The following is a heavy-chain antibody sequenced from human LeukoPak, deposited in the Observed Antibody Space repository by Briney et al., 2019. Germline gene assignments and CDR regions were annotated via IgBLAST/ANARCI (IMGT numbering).Heavy chain of an antibody. D-gene: IGHD2-15*01. CDR2: IYYSGST. CDR3: ARHEGGLLLGAFDI. Sequence: SEILSLTCTVSGGSISSYYWSWLRQPPGKGLEWIGYIYYSGSTNYNPSLKSRVTISVDTSKNQFSLKLSSVTAADTAVYYCARHEGGLLLGAFDIWGQGTMVTVSS. J-gene: IGHJ3*02. CDR1: GGSISSYY. V-gene: IGHV4-59*08.